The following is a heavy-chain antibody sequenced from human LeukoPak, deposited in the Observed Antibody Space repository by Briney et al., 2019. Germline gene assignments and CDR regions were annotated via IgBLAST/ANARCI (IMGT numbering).Heavy chain of an antibody. CDR2: IIPIFGTA. CDR3: ARAANLLGYCSGGSCYLDAFDI. Sequence: ASVKVSCKASGGTFSSYAISWVRQAPGQGLEWMGGIIPIFGTANYAQKFQGRVTITADESTSTAYMELSSLRSVDTAVYYCARAANLLGYCSGGSCYLDAFDIWGQGTMVTVSS. D-gene: IGHD2-15*01. J-gene: IGHJ3*02. CDR1: GGTFSSYA. V-gene: IGHV1-69*13.